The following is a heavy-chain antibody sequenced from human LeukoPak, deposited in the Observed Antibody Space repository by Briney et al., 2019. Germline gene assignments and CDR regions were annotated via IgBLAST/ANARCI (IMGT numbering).Heavy chain of an antibody. Sequence: PSETLSHTCTVSGGSISSYYWSWIRQPAGKGLEWIGRIYTSGSTNYNPSLKSRVTISVDKSKNQFSLKLSSVTAADTAVYYCARDEPYYYDSSGYYNDYFDYWGQGTLVTVSS. CDR1: GGSISSYY. V-gene: IGHV4-4*07. CDR3: ARDEPYYYDSSGYYNDYFDY. CDR2: IYTSGST. D-gene: IGHD3-22*01. J-gene: IGHJ4*02.